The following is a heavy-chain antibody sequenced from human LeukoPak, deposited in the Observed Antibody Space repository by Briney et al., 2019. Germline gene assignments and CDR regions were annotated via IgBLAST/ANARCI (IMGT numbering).Heavy chain of an antibody. CDR1: GGSISSGGYY. Sequence: SETLSLTCTVSGGSISSGGYYWSWIRQHPGKGLEWIGYIYYSGSTYYNPSLKSRVNISVDTSKNQFSLKLSSVTAADTAVYYCARDLSSGYLEYWGQGTLVTVSS. D-gene: IGHD3-22*01. J-gene: IGHJ4*02. CDR3: ARDLSSGYLEY. V-gene: IGHV4-31*03. CDR2: IYYSGST.